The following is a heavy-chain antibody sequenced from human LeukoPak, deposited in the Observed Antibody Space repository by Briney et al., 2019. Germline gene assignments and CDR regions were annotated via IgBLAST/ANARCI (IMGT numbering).Heavy chain of an antibody. CDR1: GFRFSPYA. J-gene: IGHJ4*02. D-gene: IGHD3-10*01. V-gene: IGHV3-30*04. CDR3: ARDSSVRGVISD. Sequence: PGGSLRLSCAASGFRFSPYAMHWVRQAPGKGLEWVAVLSYDGSTKYYADSVKGRVTISRDNSKNTLYLQMNSLRAEDTAVYFCARDSSVRGVISDWGQGALLTVSS. CDR2: LSYDGSTK.